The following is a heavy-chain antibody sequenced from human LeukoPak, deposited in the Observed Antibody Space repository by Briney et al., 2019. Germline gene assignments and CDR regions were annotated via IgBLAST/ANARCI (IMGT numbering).Heavy chain of an antibody. CDR3: ARDPGGNSMHYYGMDV. V-gene: IGHV1-69*13. CDR1: GGTFSSYA. CDR2: IIPIFGTA. D-gene: IGHD4-23*01. Sequence: SVKVSCKASGGTFSSYAISWVRQAPGQGLEWMGGIIPIFGTANYAQKFQGRVTITADESTSTAYMELSRLRSEDTAVYYCARDPGGNSMHYYGMDVWGQGTTVTVSS. J-gene: IGHJ6*02.